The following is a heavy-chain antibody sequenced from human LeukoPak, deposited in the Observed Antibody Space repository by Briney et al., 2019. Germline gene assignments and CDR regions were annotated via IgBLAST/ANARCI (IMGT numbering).Heavy chain of an antibody. J-gene: IGHJ4*02. CDR3: AKDFIATAGYYFDH. Sequence: GGSLRLSCAASGFTVSRNYVSWVRQAPGKGLEWVSVIYSGGTTYYADSVKGRFTISRDNSKNTLYLQMNSLRAEDTAVYYCAKDFIATAGYYFDHWGQGTLVTVSS. D-gene: IGHD6-13*01. CDR1: GFTVSRNY. CDR2: IYSGGTT. V-gene: IGHV3-53*01.